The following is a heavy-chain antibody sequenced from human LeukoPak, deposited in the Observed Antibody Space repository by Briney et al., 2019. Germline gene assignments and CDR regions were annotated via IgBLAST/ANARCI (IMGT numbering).Heavy chain of an antibody. Sequence: GGSLRLSCAATGFTFSSYEMNWVRQAPGKGLEWASYISSSGSTIYYADSVKGRFTISRDNAKNSLYLQMNSLRAEDTAVYYCVRQFYDSSGLDYWGQGTLVTVSS. CDR3: VRQFYDSSGLDY. V-gene: IGHV3-48*03. CDR1: GFTFSSYE. D-gene: IGHD3-22*01. J-gene: IGHJ4*02. CDR2: ISSSGSTI.